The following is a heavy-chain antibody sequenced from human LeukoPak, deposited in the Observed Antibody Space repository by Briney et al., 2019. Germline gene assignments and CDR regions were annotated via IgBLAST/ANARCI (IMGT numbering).Heavy chain of an antibody. CDR1: GYTFTNYG. CDR3: ARAVDTAMVTPDY. D-gene: IGHD5-18*01. CDR2: ISAYNGNT. J-gene: IGHJ4*02. Sequence: ASVKVSCKASGYTFTNYGISWVRQAPGQGLEWMEWISAYNGNTNYAQKLQGRVTMITDTSTSTAYMELRSLRSDDTAIYYCARAVDTAMVTPDYWGQGTLVTVSS. V-gene: IGHV1-18*01.